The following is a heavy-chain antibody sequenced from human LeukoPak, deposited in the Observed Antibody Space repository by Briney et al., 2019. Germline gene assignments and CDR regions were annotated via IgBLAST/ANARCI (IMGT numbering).Heavy chain of an antibody. CDR3: ARGSSSLGCDY. J-gene: IGHJ4*02. CDR1: GGSISSYY. Sequence: PSETLSLTCTVSGGSISSYYWSWIRQPPGKGLEWIGYIYYSGSTNYNPSLKSRVTISVDTSKNQFSLKLSSVTAADTVVYYCARGSSSLGCDYWGQGTLVTVSS. CDR2: IYYSGST. D-gene: IGHD6-13*01. V-gene: IGHV4-59*01.